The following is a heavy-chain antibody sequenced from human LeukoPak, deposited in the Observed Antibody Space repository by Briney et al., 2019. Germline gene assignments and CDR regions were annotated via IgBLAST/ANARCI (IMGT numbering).Heavy chain of an antibody. D-gene: IGHD1-26*01. V-gene: IGHV3-15*01. CDR3: TTEIRWELPGVHY. Sequence: GGSLRLSCTASGFTLSDAWMGWVRQAPGRGLECLGRIKSKAEGEPTAYAATVNGRFSISRDDSTDTLYLQINSLNTEDTAVYYCTTEIRWELPGVHYWGQGTLVAVSS. CDR1: GFTLSDAW. J-gene: IGHJ4*02. CDR2: IKSKAEGEPT.